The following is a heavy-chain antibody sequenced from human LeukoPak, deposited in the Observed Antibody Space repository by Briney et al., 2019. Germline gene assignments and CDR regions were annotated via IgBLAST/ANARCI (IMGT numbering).Heavy chain of an antibody. Sequence: GGSLRLSCAGSGFTFSSYGIHWVRQAPGKGLEWVTFIRYDGSNVQYADSVQGRFTISRDNSKNTVYLQMNSLRVEDSGLYYCVKDWNYGSYFDYWGQGTLVTVSS. V-gene: IGHV3-30*02. CDR1: GFTFSSYG. J-gene: IGHJ4*02. D-gene: IGHD1-7*01. CDR3: VKDWNYGSYFDY. CDR2: IRYDGSNV.